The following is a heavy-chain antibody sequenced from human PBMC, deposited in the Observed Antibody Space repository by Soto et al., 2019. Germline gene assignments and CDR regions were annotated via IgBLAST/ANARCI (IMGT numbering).Heavy chain of an antibody. Sequence: QVQLVESGGGVVQPGRSLRLSCAASGFTFSSYGMHWVRQAPGKGLEWVAVISYDGSNKYYADSVKGRFTISRDNPKNTLDLQMNSRRAEDTAVYYCAKESVGRYSSSWGQGPLVTVSS. CDR1: GFTFSSYG. V-gene: IGHV3-30*18. J-gene: IGHJ4*02. CDR3: AKESVGRYSSS. D-gene: IGHD6-13*01. CDR2: ISYDGSNK.